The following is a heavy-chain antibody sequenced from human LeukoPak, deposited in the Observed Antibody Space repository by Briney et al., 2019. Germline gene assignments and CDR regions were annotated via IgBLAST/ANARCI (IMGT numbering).Heavy chain of an antibody. CDR3: ARDSYGGIDAFDI. J-gene: IGHJ3*02. V-gene: IGHV3-48*01. Sequence: GRSLRLSCAASGFTFSSYSMNWVRQAPGKGLEWVSYISSSSSTIYYADSVKGRFTISRDNAKNSLYLQMNSLRAEDTAVYYCARDSYGGIDAFDIWGQGTMVTVSS. D-gene: IGHD4-23*01. CDR1: GFTFSSYS. CDR2: ISSSSSTI.